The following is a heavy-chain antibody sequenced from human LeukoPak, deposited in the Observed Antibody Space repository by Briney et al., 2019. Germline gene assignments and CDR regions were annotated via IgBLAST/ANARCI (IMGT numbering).Heavy chain of an antibody. CDR1: GITLSNYS. J-gene: IGHJ4*02. D-gene: IGHD3-22*01. V-gene: IGHV3-48*04. Sequence: QPGGSLRLSCAVSGITLSNYSMNWVRQAPGKGLEWVSYISSSSSTIYYADSVKGRFTISRDNAKNSLYLQMNSLRAEDTAVYYCARDLPYYYDSSGYFDYWGQGTLVTVSS. CDR2: ISSSSSTI. CDR3: ARDLPYYYDSSGYFDY.